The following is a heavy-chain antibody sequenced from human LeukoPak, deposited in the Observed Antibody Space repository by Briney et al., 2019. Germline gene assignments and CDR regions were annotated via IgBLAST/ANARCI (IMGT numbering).Heavy chain of an antibody. CDR1: GHTFTDYY. V-gene: IGHV1-2*02. J-gene: IGHJ4*02. CDR3: ASYASGYNWLRV. CDR2: IHPRSGDT. D-gene: IGHD1-1*01. Sequence: ASVKVSCKASGHTFTDYYMHWVRQAPGQGLEWMGWIHPRSGDTKYAQIFQGRVTVTRDTSISTAYMELTRLRSDDTAVYFCASYASGYNWLRVWGQGTLVTVSS.